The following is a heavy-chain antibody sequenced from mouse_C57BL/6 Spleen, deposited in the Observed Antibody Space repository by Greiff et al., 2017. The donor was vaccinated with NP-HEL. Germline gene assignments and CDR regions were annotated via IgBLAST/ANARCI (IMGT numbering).Heavy chain of an antibody. Sequence: VQLQQSGPELVKPGASVKISCKASGYAFSSSWMNWVKQRPGKGLEWIGRLYPGDGDTNYNGKFKGKATLTADKSSSTAYMQLSSLTSEDSAVYFCARSTITVGPVDYWGQGTTLTVSS. D-gene: IGHD1-3*01. V-gene: IGHV1-82*01. CDR2: LYPGDGDT. CDR1: GYAFSSSW. CDR3: ARSTITVGPVDY. J-gene: IGHJ2*01.